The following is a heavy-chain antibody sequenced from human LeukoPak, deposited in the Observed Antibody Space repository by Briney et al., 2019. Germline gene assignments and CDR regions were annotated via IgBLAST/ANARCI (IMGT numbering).Heavy chain of an antibody. CDR1: GFTFSYYA. Sequence: PGGSPRLSCAASGFTFSYYAMSWVRQAPGKGLEWVSGISDSGSDTYYADSVKGRFTISRDNSKNTLYLQMNSLRAEDTAVYYCASLDRSGHNYGRPFDYWGQGTLVPVSS. V-gene: IGHV3-23*01. CDR2: ISDSGSDT. CDR3: ASLDRSGHNYGRPFDY. J-gene: IGHJ4*02. D-gene: IGHD5-18*01.